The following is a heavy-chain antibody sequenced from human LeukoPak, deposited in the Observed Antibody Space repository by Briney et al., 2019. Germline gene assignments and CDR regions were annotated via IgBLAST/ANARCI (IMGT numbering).Heavy chain of an antibody. V-gene: IGHV4-34*01. D-gene: IGHD3-3*01. Sequence: TSETLSPTCAVYGGSFSGYYWSWIRQPPGKGLEWIGEINHSGSTNYNPSLKSRVTISVDTFKNQFSLKLSSVTAADTAVYYCASSPRITIFGVVIVRYNWFDPWGQGTLVTVSS. CDR1: GGSFSGYY. J-gene: IGHJ5*02. CDR3: ASSPRITIFGVVIVRYNWFDP. CDR2: INHSGST.